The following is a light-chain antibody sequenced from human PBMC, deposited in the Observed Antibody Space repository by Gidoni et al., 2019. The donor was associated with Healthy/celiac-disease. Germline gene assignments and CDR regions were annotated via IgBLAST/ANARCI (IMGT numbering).Light chain of an antibody. J-gene: IGLJ2*01. CDR2: SNN. CDR3: AAWDDSLGGVV. Sequence: QSVLTQPPSASGTPGQRVTIPCSGSSSNIGSNYVYWYQQLPGTAPKLLIYSNNQPPSGVPDRFSGSKSGTSASLATSGLRSEDEADYYCAAWDDSLGGVVFGGGTKLTVL. V-gene: IGLV1-47*02. CDR1: SSNIGSNY.